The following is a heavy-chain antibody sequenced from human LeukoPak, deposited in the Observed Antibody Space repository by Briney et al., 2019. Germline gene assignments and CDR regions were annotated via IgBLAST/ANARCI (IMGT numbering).Heavy chain of an antibody. V-gene: IGHV1-2*02. CDR1: GYTFTGYY. CDR3: AIFPWLITMGSNWFDP. J-gene: IGHJ5*02. CDR2: ISPNSGGT. Sequence: GASVKVSCKASGYTFTGYYMHWVRQAPGQGLEWMGWISPNSGGTNYAQKFQGRVTMTRDTSISTAYMELSSLRSEDTAVYYCAIFPWLITMGSNWFDPWGQGTLVTVSS. D-gene: IGHD3-10*01.